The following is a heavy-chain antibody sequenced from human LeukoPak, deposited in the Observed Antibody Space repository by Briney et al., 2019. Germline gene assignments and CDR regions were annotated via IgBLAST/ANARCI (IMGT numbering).Heavy chain of an antibody. J-gene: IGHJ6*03. CDR3: ASLHPLRRGHYYYYMDV. D-gene: IGHD4-17*01. Sequence: PSETLSLTCAVYGGSFSGYYWSWIRQPPGKGLEWIGEINHSGSTNYNPSLKSRVTISVDKSKNQFSLKLSSVTAADTAAYYCASLHPLRRGHYYYYMDVWGKGTTVTVSS. CDR2: INHSGST. V-gene: IGHV4-34*01. CDR1: GGSFSGYY.